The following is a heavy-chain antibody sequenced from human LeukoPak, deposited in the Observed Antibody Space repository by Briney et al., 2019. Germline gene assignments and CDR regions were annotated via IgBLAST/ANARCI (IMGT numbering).Heavy chain of an antibody. D-gene: IGHD6-6*01. J-gene: IGHJ4*02. Sequence: GESLKISCKGSGYNFTNYWIGWVRQMSGKGLEWMGIIYPGDSDTRYSPSFQGQVTISADKSISTAYLQWSSLKASDTAMYYCARHVGLTSYIAAFNYWGQGTLVDVSS. CDR1: GYNFTNYW. CDR2: IYPGDSDT. V-gene: IGHV5-51*01. CDR3: ARHVGLTSYIAAFNY.